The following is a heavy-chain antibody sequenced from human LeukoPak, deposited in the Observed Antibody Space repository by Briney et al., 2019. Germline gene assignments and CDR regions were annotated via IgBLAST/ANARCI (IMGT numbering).Heavy chain of an antibody. CDR1: GFTFSSYA. Sequence: GGSLRLSCAASGFTFSSYAMSWVRQAPGKGLEWVSAISGSGGGTYYADSVKDRFTISRDCSNNTLYLQMNSLRAEDTAVYYCANEIRPNDYWGQGTLVTVSS. CDR2: ISGSGGGT. V-gene: IGHV3-23*01. J-gene: IGHJ4*02. CDR3: ANEIRPNDY. D-gene: IGHD4-17*01.